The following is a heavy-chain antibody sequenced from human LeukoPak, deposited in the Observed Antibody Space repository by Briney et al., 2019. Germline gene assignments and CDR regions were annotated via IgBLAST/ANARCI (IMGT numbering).Heavy chain of an antibody. J-gene: IGHJ6*02. CDR1: GFTFSSYS. D-gene: IGHD3-22*01. CDR3: ASCITMIPYYYGMDV. V-gene: IGHV3-21*01. CDR2: IRSSSSYI. Sequence: GGSLRLSCAASGFTFSSYSMNWVRQAPGKGLEWVSSIRSSSSYIYYADSVKGRFTISRDNAKDSLYLQMNSLRAEDTAVYYCASCITMIPYYYGMDVWGQGTTVTVSS.